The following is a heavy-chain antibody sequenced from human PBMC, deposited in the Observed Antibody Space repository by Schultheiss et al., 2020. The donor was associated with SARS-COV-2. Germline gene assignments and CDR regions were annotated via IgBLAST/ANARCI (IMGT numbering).Heavy chain of an antibody. CDR2: IYHSGST. Sequence: SQTLSLTCAVSGVSISSGGYSWSWIRQPPGKGLEWIGYIYHSGSTYYNPSLKSRVTISVDRSKNQFSLKLSSVTAADTAVYYCARASTGGILGAFDIWGQGTMVTVSS. V-gene: IGHV4-30-2*01. CDR3: ARASTGGILGAFDI. CDR1: GVSISSGGYS. J-gene: IGHJ3*02. D-gene: IGHD2-8*02.